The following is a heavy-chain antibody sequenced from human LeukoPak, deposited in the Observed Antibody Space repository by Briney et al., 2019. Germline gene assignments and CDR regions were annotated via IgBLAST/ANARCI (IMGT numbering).Heavy chain of an antibody. V-gene: IGHV3-21*01. CDR2: ISSGSSYI. CDR1: GVTFSTYS. D-gene: IGHD2-2*01. Sequence: GGSLRLSCAASGVTFSTYSMNWVRQAPGKGLEWVSSISSGSSYIYYADSVKGRFTISRDNAKNSLYLQMNSLRAEDTAVYYCARAGTSWGNHYFDYWGQGTLVTVSS. CDR3: ARAGTSWGNHYFDY. J-gene: IGHJ4*02.